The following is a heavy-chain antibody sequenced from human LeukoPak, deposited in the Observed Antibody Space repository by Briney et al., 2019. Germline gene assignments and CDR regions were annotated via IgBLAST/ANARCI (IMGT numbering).Heavy chain of an antibody. J-gene: IGHJ4*01. Sequence: SLRLSCAASGLTFSIYGMHWGRRAPGKGREWVAVLSYYGINKYYADSGTCRFTISRHNSKHTLCLQMNCLRAEGPAMYYCSKDRVIAVAGSGYNYFEYWGQGTLVTVSS. CDR2: LSYYGINK. V-gene: IGHV3-30*18. CDR1: GLTFSIYG. D-gene: IGHD6-19*01. CDR3: SKDRVIAVAGSGYNYFEY.